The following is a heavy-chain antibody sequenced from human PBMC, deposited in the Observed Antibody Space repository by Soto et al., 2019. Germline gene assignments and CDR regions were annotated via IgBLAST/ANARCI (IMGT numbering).Heavy chain of an antibody. CDR2: IWYDGSNK. CDR1: GFTFSSYG. V-gene: IGHV3-33*01. Sequence: GGSLRLSCAASGFTFSSYGMHWVRQAPGKGLEWVAVIWYDGSNKYYVDSVKGRFTISRDNSKNTLYLQMNSLRAEDTAVYYCARASGYSSGWYRYYFDYWGQGTLVTVSS. CDR3: ARASGYSSGWYRYYFDY. D-gene: IGHD6-19*01. J-gene: IGHJ4*02.